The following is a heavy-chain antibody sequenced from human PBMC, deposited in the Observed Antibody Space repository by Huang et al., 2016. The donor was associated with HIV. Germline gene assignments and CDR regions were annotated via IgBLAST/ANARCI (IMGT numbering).Heavy chain of an antibody. Sequence: QVLLVQSGAEVRKPGSSVKVSCTAFGGTFSSYAISWVRQAPGQGLEWMGGIIPSFGTANDTQKFQGRVTITVDESTNTGYMELTRLTSEDTAVYYCARTAYSYGFRQGYNWFDPWGQGTPVTVSS. CDR3: ARTAYSYGFRQGYNWFDP. D-gene: IGHD5-18*01. J-gene: IGHJ5*02. CDR1: GGTFSSYA. CDR2: IIPSFGTA. V-gene: IGHV1-69*13.